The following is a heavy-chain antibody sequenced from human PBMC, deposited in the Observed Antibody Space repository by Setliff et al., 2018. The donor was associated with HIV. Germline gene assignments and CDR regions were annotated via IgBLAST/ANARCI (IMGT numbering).Heavy chain of an antibody. CDR2: IYHSGSA. CDR3: ARDRCGGSCPFDY. J-gene: IGHJ4*02. CDR1: GYSISSGYY. D-gene: IGHD2-15*01. V-gene: IGHV4-38-2*02. Sequence: LSLTCTVSGYSISSGYYWGWIRQPPGKGLEWIGSIYHSGSAFYNPSLKSRVTISVDTSKNQFSLRLTSVTAADTAMYYCARDRCGGSCPFDYWGQGMLVTVSS.